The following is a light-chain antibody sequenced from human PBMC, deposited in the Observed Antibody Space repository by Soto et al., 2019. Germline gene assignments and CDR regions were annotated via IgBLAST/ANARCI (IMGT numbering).Light chain of an antibody. V-gene: IGKV3-11*01. CDR3: QQRSNWPPEIT. CDR2: DAS. Sequence: EIVLTQSPATLSLSPGERATLPCRASQSISIYLAWYQQKPGQAPRLLIYDASNRATGIPARFSGSGSGTDFTLTISSLEPEDFAVYYCQQRSNWPPEITFGQGTRLDIK. J-gene: IGKJ5*01. CDR1: QSISIY.